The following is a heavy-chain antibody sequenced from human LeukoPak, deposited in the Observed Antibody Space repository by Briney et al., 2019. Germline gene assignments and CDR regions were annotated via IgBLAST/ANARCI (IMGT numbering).Heavy chain of an antibody. D-gene: IGHD5-12*01. V-gene: IGHV3-7*01. CDR2: IREDGSKE. CDR1: GLTFSNYW. CDR3: VRDEVAGPLKY. J-gene: IGHJ4*02. Sequence: GGSLRLSCVASGLTFSNYWMTWVRQAPGKGLEWVANIREDGSKENYVDSVKGRFTISRDNAKNSQYLQMNSLRVEDTAVYYCVRDEVAGPLKYWGQGTLVTVSS.